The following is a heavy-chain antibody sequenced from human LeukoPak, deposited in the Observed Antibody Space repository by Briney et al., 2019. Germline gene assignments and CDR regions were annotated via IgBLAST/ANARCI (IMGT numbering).Heavy chain of an antibody. Sequence: PSETLSLTCTVSGGSISSSSYYWGWIRQPPGKGLEWIGGIYYSGSTYYNPSFKSRVTISVDTSKDQFSLKLSSVTAADTAVYYCARRQLAPRYSSGWFWGQGTLVTVSS. D-gene: IGHD6-19*01. CDR2: IYYSGST. J-gene: IGHJ4*02. CDR1: GGSISSSSYY. CDR3: ARRQLAPRYSSGWF. V-gene: IGHV4-39*01.